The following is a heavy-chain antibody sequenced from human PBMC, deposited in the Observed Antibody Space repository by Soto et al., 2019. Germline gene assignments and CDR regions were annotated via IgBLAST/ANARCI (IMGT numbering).Heavy chain of an antibody. J-gene: IGHJ4*02. D-gene: IGHD3-22*01. Sequence: QVQLVQSGAEVKKPGSSVKVSCKASGGTFSSYAISWVRQAPGQGLEWMGGIIPIFGTANYAQKFQGRVTITADESTSTDYMELSSLRSEDTDVYYCAREGASGSHIGYWGQGTLVTVSS. CDR2: IIPIFGTA. V-gene: IGHV1-69*01. CDR3: AREGASGSHIGY. CDR1: GGTFSSYA.